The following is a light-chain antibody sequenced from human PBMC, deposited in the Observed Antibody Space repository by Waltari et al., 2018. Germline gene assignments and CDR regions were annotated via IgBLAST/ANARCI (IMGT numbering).Light chain of an antibody. V-gene: IGLV2-14*01. CDR2: DVS. CDR1: SRDVGGSNY. J-gene: IGLJ3*02. CDR3: NSYTSTSTLV. Sequence: QSALTQPASVSRSPGQSITIPCAGTSRDVGGSNYVSWYQQHPGKVPKLIIYDVSNRPSGVSNRFSGSKSGNTASLTISGLQAEDEADYYCNSYTSTSTLVFGGGTKLTVL.